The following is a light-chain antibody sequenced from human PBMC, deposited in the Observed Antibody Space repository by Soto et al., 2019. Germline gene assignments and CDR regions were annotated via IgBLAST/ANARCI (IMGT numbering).Light chain of an antibody. CDR2: RAS. CDR1: QSINSW. Sequence: DIQMTQSPSTLSASVGDRVTITCRASQSINSWLAWYQQKPGKAPKLLIYRASSLEGGVPSRFIGSGSGTEFTLTISSLQPDDLSTYYCQHYFSYSVTFVPGTKVNIK. J-gene: IGKJ3*01. CDR3: QHYFSYSVT. V-gene: IGKV1-5*03.